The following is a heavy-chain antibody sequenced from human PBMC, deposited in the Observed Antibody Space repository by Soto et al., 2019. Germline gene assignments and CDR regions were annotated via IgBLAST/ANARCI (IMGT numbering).Heavy chain of an antibody. V-gene: IGHV4-31*03. CDR3: ARVRVCSSANCYTGPFDP. CDR2: IYYSGST. J-gene: IGHJ5*02. Sequence: SETLSLTCTVSGGSISSGNYYWSWIRQHPGKGLEWIGYIYYSGSTYYNPSLKSRVSMSVDTSKNHFSLQLTSVTAADTAVYYCARVRVCSSANCYTGPFDPWGQGTLVTVSS. CDR1: GGSISSGNYY. D-gene: IGHD2-2*02.